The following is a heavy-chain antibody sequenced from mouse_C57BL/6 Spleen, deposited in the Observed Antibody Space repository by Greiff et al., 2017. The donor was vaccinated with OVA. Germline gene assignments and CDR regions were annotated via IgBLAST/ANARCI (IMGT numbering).Heavy chain of an antibody. CDR2: IDPSDSYT. Sequence: QVQLKQPGAELVMPGASVKLSCKASGYTFTSYWMHWVKQRPGQGLEWIGEIDPSDSYTNYNQKFKGKSTLTVDKSSSTAYMQLSSLTSEDSAVYYCARRGYGSSYDVWGTGTTVTVSS. CDR1: GYTFTSYW. D-gene: IGHD1-1*01. J-gene: IGHJ1*03. CDR3: ARRGYGSSYDV. V-gene: IGHV1-69*01.